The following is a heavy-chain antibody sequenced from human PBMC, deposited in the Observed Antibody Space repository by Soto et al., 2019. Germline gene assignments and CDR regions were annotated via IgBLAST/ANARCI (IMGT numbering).Heavy chain of an antibody. D-gene: IGHD3-16*02. CDR3: AETIMITFGGVIAYNWFDP. CDR1: GGTFSSYA. CDR2: IIPIFGTA. J-gene: IGHJ5*02. Sequence: QVQLVQSGAEVKKPGSSVKVSCKASGGTFSSYAISWVRQAPGQGLEWMGGIIPIFGTANYAQKFQGRVTITADESTSTAYMELGSLRSEDTAVYYCAETIMITFGGVIAYNWFDPWGQGTLVTVSS. V-gene: IGHV1-69*12.